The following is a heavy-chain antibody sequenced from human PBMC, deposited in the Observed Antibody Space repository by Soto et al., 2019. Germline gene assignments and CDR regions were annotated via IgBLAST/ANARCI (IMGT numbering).Heavy chain of an antibody. CDR1: GGSISSYY. J-gene: IGHJ4*02. CDR3: ARDSDSSGYQYYFDY. CDR2: IYHSGST. D-gene: IGHD3-22*01. V-gene: IGHV4-59*12. Sequence: TSETLSLTCTVSGGSISSYYWSWLRQPPGKGLEWIGEIYHSGSTNYNPSLQSRVTISVDKSKNQFSLTLNSVSAADTAVYYCARDSDSSGYQYYFDYWGQGTLVTVSS.